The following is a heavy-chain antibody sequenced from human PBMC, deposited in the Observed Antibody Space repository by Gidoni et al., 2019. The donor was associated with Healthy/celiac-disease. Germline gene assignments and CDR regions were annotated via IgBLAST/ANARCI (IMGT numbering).Heavy chain of an antibody. Sequence: QVQLQQWGAGLLKPSETLSLTCAVYGGSFSGYYWSWIRQPPGKGLEWIGEINHSGSTNYNPSLKSRVTISVETSKNQFSLKLSSVTAADTAVYYCARDMTYCRSTSCFAPSYYWGQGTLVTVSS. D-gene: IGHD2-2*01. V-gene: IGHV4-34*01. J-gene: IGHJ4*02. CDR1: GGSFSGYY. CDR3: ARDMTYCRSTSCFAPSYY. CDR2: INHSGST.